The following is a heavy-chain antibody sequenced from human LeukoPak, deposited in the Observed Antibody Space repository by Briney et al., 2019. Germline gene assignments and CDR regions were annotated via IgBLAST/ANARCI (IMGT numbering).Heavy chain of an antibody. CDR3: ASGGGWVFFN. CDR2: ISHDGSEK. D-gene: IGHD6-19*01. CDR1: GFPFSSHW. Sequence: GGSLRLSCAASGFPFSSHWLSWFRQSPGKGLEWVAHISHDGSEKHYVDSVKGRFTISRDNARNSQFLQTNSLRVDDTAVYYCASGGGWVFFNWGQGTLVTVSS. J-gene: IGHJ4*02. V-gene: IGHV3-7*01.